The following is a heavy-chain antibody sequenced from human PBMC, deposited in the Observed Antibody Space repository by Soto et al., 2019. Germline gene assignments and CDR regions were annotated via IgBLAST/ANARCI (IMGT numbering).Heavy chain of an antibody. J-gene: IGHJ6*02. D-gene: IGHD3-3*01. V-gene: IGHV5-51*01. CDR1: GYSFTSYW. CDR2: TYPGDSDT. Sequence: GESLKISCKGSGYSFTSYWIGWVRQMPGKGLEWMGITYPGDSDTRYSPSFQGQVTISADKSISTAYLQWSSLKASDTAMYYCARLDNYAFSSAYHHDYYYGLDVWGQGTTVTVSS. CDR3: ARLDNYAFSSAYHHDYYYGLDV.